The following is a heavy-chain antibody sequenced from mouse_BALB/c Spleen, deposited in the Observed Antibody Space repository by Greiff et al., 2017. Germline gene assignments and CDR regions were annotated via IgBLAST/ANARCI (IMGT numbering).Heavy chain of an antibody. D-gene: IGHD2-1*01. V-gene: IGHV5-17*02. Sequence: EVKLVESGAGLVQPGGSRKLSCAASGFTFSSFGMHWVRQAPEKGLEWVAYISSGSSTIYYADTVKGRFTISRDNPKNTLFLQMTSLRSEDTAMYYYARHYGSPYYYAMDDWGQGTSVTVSS. CDR2: ISSGSSTI. CDR3: ARHYGSPYYYAMDD. CDR1: GFTFSSFG. J-gene: IGHJ4*01.